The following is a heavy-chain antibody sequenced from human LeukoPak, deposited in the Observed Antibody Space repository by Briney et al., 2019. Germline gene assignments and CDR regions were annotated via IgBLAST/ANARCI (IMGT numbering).Heavy chain of an antibody. V-gene: IGHV1-18*01. CDR2: ISTYNGNT. D-gene: IGHD6-13*01. Sequence: GASVKVSCKASGYSFISYGITWVRQAPGQGLEWMGWISTYNGNTNYAQKVQGRVTVTTDTSTSTVYMELRSLRSDDTAVYHCARDRGSSNWWEFDYWGQGTLVTVSS. J-gene: IGHJ4*02. CDR3: ARDRGSSNWWEFDY. CDR1: GYSFISYG.